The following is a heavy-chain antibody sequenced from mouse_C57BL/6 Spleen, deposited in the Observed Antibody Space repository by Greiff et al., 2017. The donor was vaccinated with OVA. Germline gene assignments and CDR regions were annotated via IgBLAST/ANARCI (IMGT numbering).Heavy chain of an antibody. Sequence: GGGLVQPTGSLKLSCAASGFSFNTYAMNWVRQAPGKGLEWVARIRSKSNNYATYYADSVKDRFTISRDDSESMLYLQMNNLKTEDTAMYYCVRHGSYSNSFDYWGQGTTLTVST. J-gene: IGHJ2*01. V-gene: IGHV10-1*01. D-gene: IGHD2-5*01. CDR2: IRSKSNNYAT. CDR1: GFSFNTYA. CDR3: VRHGSYSNSFDY.